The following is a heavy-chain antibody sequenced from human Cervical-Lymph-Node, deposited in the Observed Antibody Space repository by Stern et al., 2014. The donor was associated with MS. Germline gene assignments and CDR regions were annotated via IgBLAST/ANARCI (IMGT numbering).Heavy chain of an antibody. Sequence: VQLLESGAEVKKPGASVKVSCKVSGYTLTELSMHWVRQAPRKGLEWMGGFDPEDGETIYAQKFQGRVTMTEYTSTDTAYMELSSLRSEDTAMYFCATLSPGAGGHRYRHFDYWGQGTLVTVSS. CDR3: ATLSPGAGGHRYRHFDY. V-gene: IGHV1-24*01. CDR2: FDPEDGET. CDR1: GYTLTELS. J-gene: IGHJ4*02. D-gene: IGHD4-23*01.